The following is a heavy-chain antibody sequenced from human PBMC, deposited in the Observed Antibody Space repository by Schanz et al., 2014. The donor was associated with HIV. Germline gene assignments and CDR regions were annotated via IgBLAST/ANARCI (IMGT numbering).Heavy chain of an antibody. V-gene: IGHV3-23*01. CDR3: AKGLTIWLQPPFDY. CDR2: ISGSGDRT. J-gene: IGHJ4*02. Sequence: EVQLLDSGGGLVQPGGSLRVSCAASGFSFSRYAMNWVRQAPGKGLQWVSTISGSGDRTYYAESVRGRVTISRDNSKNTLYLQMNSLRVEDTAVYYCAKGLTIWLQPPFDYWGQGTLVTVSS. D-gene: IGHD5-12*01. CDR1: GFSFSRYA.